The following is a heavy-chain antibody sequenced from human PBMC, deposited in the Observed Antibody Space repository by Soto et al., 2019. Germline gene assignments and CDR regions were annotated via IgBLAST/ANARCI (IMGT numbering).Heavy chain of an antibody. CDR2: IIPILGIA. V-gene: IGHV1-69*02. D-gene: IGHD3-10*01. CDR3: ARPSTYYPHALDI. CDR1: GGTFSSYT. Sequence: QVQLVQSGAEVKKPGSSVKVSCKASGGTFSSYTISWVRQAPGQGLEWMGRIIPILGIANYAQKFQGRVTITADKSTSTAYMELSSLRSEDTAVYYCARPSTYYPHALDIWGQGTMVTVSS. J-gene: IGHJ3*02.